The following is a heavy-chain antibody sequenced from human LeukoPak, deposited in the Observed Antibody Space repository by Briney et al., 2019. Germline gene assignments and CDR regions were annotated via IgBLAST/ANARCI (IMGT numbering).Heavy chain of an antibody. J-gene: IGHJ4*02. V-gene: IGHV1-24*01. CDR2: FDPEDGET. D-gene: IGHD1-26*01. CDR1: GGTFSSYA. Sequence: GSSVKVSCKASGGTFSSYAISWVRQAPGQGLEWMGGFDPEDGETIYAQKFQGRVTMTEDTSTDTAYMELSSLRSEDTAVYYCATFGSNGFDYWGQGTLVTVSS. CDR3: ATFGSNGFDY.